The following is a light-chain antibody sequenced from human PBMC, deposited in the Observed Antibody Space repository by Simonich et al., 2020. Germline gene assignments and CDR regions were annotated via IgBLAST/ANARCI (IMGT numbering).Light chain of an antibody. Sequence: QSALTQPASVSGSPGQSITISCTGTSSDVGGYNHVSWYQQHPGKAPKLMLYDVSKRPSWVSNRFSGSKSGNTASLTISGLQADDEADYYCSSYTSSSPWVFGGGTKLTVL. V-gene: IGLV2-14*01. CDR1: SSDVGGYNH. J-gene: IGLJ3*02. CDR3: SSYTSSSPWV. CDR2: DVS.